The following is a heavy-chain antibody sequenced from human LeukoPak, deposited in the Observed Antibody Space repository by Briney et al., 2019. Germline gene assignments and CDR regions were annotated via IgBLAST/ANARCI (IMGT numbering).Heavy chain of an antibody. CDR3: ARDLGFGYFDY. CDR1: GGSISSYY. J-gene: IGHJ4*02. Sequence: SETLSLTCTGSGGSISSYYWSWFRQPPGKGLDGIGYIYHSGSTKYNPSLKSRVSISIYTSKNQFSLKLSSVTAADTAVYYCARDLGFGYFDYWGQGTLVTVSS. V-gene: IGHV4-59*01. CDR2: IYHSGST. D-gene: IGHD3-16*01.